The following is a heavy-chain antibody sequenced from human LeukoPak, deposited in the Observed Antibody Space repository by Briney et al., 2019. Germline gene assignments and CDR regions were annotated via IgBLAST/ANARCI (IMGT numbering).Heavy chain of an antibody. V-gene: IGHV3-7*01. CDR1: GFTFSSCW. CDR2: IKQDGSEK. J-gene: IGHJ4*02. CDR3: ARDHSSGYYGY. Sequence: GGSLRLSCAASGFTFSSCWMSWVRQAPGKGLAWVANIKQDGSEKYYVDSVKGRFTISRDNAKNSLYLQMNSLRAEDTAVYYCARDHSSGYYGYWGQGTLVTVSS. D-gene: IGHD3-22*01.